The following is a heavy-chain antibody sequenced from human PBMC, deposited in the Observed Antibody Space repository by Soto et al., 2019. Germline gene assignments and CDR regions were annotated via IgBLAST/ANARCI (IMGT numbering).Heavy chain of an antibody. V-gene: IGHV3-48*02. CDR3: ARGPGTGHFFDS. CDR1: GFTFSSYS. Sequence: EVQMVESGGGLVQPGGSLRLSCAASGFTFSSYSMNWVRQAPGKGLEWVSYISSSSSTIYYADSVRGRFTISRDNAKNSLYLQMNILRDEDTAVYYGARGPGTGHFFDSWGQGTLVTAS. J-gene: IGHJ4*02. CDR2: ISSSSSTI. D-gene: IGHD2-8*02.